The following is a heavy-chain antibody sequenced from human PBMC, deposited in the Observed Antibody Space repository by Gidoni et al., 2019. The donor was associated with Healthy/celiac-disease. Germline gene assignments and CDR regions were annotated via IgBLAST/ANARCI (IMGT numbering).Heavy chain of an antibody. CDR3: ARMRLGGFDY. V-gene: IGHV4-61*02. D-gene: IGHD3-16*01. CDR2: IYTSGST. J-gene: IGHJ4*02. CDR1: GGSISSGSYY. Sequence: QVQLQESGPGLVKPSQTLSLTCTVSGGSISSGSYYWSWIRQPAGKGLEWIGRIYTSGSTNYNPSLKSRVTISVDTSKNQFSLKLSSVTAADTAVYYCARMRLGGFDYWGQGTLVTVSS.